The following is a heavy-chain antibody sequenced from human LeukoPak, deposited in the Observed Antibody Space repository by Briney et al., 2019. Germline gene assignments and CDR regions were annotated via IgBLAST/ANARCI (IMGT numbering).Heavy chain of an antibody. V-gene: IGHV4-59*01. J-gene: IGHJ6*03. CDR1: VDSISITY. Sequence: SETLSLTCIVPVDSISITYSSWIPQPPRKGLEWIGYIYYSGSTNYNPSLKSRVTMSEDTSKNQFSLKLTSVTAADTAVYYCGRSCRTAGMHYYYMDVWGKGTTVTVSS. CDR2: IYYSGST. D-gene: IGHD2-2*01. CDR3: GRSCRTAGMHYYYMDV.